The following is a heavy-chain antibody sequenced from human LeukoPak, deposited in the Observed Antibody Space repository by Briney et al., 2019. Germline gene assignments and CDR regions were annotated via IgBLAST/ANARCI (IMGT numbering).Heavy chain of an antibody. CDR1: GYTFTSYD. J-gene: IGHJ4*02. CDR3: ARGTVD. V-gene: IGHV1-8*01. CDR2: MNPKSVNT. Sequence: ASVKVSCKAAGYTFTSYDINWVRQATGQGLEWMGGMNPKSVNTGYAKKLQGRVIMSRNTSISTDYMEMSSLRSEDTAVYYCARGTVDWGQGTPVTVSS.